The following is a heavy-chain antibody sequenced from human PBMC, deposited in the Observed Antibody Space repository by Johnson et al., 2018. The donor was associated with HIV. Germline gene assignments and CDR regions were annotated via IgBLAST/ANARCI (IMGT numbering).Heavy chain of an antibody. V-gene: IGHV3-20*04. Sequence: MQLVESGGGVVRPGGSLRLSCAASGFTFDDYGMSWVRQAPGKGLEWVSGINWNGGDTGYADSVKGRFTISRDNAKNSLYLQMNSLRAEDTAVYYCARGEDGVDAFDIWGQGTMVTVSS. CDR3: ARGEDGVDAFDI. J-gene: IGHJ3*02. CDR2: INWNGGDT. D-gene: IGHD4-17*01. CDR1: GFTFDDYG.